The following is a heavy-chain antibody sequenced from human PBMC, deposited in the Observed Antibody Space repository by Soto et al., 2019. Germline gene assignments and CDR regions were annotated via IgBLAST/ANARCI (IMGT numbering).Heavy chain of an antibody. V-gene: IGHV1-18*01. D-gene: IGHD1-20*01. J-gene: IGHJ6*02. CDR1: GYTFTSYG. CDR2: ISAYNGNT. CDR3: ARGSYNWNAGYYYYGMDV. Sequence: AASVKVSCKASGYTFTSYGISWVRQAPGQGLEWMGWISAYNGNTNYAQKLQGRVTMTTDTSTSTAYMELRSLRSDDTAVYYCARGSYNWNAGYYYYGMDVWGQGTTVTVSS.